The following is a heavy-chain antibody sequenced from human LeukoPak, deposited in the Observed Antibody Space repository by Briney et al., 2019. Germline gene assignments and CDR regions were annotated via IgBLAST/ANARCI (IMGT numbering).Heavy chain of an antibody. V-gene: IGHV3-7*01. CDR2: IKQDGSEK. D-gene: IGHD3-22*01. CDR3: ARDRITMIVVVPFDY. CDR1: GFTFSSYW. Sequence: GGSLRLSCAASGFTFSSYWMSWVRQAPGKGLEWVANIKQDGSEKYYVDSVKGRFTISRDNAKNSLYLQMNSLRAEDTAVYYCARDRITMIVVVPFDYWGQGTLVTVSS. J-gene: IGHJ4*02.